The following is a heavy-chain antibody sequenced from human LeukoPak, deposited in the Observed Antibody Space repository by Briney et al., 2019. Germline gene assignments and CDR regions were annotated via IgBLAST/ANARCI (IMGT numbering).Heavy chain of an antibody. CDR2: ISGSGGST. CDR1: GFTFSSYD. J-gene: IGHJ4*02. V-gene: IGHV3-23*01. Sequence: GGSLRLSCAASGFTFSSYDMSWVRQAPGKGLEWVSAISGSGGSTYYADSVKGRFTISRDNAKNSLYLQMNSLRAEDTAVYYCAAGIAARLFDYWGQGTLVTVSS. D-gene: IGHD6-6*01. CDR3: AAGIAARLFDY.